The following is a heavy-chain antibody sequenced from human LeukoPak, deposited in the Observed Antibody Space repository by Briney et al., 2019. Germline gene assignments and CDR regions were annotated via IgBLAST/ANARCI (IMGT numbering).Heavy chain of an antibody. D-gene: IGHD3-22*01. CDR3: ARERDSNYYDSRGYSDAFDI. CDR2: IHYSGSA. J-gene: IGHJ3*02. CDR1: GGSIRTGAYS. V-gene: IGHV4-31*03. Sequence: SETLSLTCTVSGGSIRTGAYSCTWIRHRPGKGLEWIGDIHYSGSAYYNPSLKSRITVSVDTTKNQCSLKLSSVTAADTAVYYCARERDSNYYDSRGYSDAFDIWGQGTMVTVSS.